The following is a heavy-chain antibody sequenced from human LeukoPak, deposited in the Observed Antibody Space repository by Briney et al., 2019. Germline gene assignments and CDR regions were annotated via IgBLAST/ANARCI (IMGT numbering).Heavy chain of an antibody. V-gene: IGHV4-31*03. J-gene: IGHJ4*02. CDR2: IYYKGYA. CDR3: AREYVGYSSSWPYFDY. Sequence: PSQTLSLTGTVSGGSISNNGHYWNWIRQRPGKGLELIGYIYYKGYAHYNPSLKSRVTMSVDTSKNQFSLKLSSVTAADTAVYYCAREYVGYSSSWPYFDYWGQGTLVTVSS. CDR1: GGSISNNGHY. D-gene: IGHD6-13*01.